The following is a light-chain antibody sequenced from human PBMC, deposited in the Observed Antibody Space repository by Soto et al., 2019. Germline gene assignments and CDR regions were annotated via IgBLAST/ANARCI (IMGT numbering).Light chain of an antibody. CDR1: SSDVGGYNY. J-gene: IGLJ1*01. V-gene: IGLV2-14*01. CDR3: SSYTSSSTLV. CDR2: EVS. Sequence: QSALTQPASVSGSPGQSITISCTGTSSDVGGYNYVSWYQQHPVKAPKLMIYEVSNRPSGVSNRFSGSKSGNTASLTISGLQAEDEADYYCSSYTSSSTLVFGTGTKLNVL.